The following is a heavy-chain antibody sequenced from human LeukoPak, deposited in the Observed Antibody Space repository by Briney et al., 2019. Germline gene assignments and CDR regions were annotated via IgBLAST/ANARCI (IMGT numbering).Heavy chain of an antibody. D-gene: IGHD3-9*01. CDR1: GGSISSGGYY. CDR2: IYYSGST. V-gene: IGHV4-31*03. CDR3: ARGTYYDILTGYHNWFDP. Sequence: PSETLSLTCTVSGGSISSGGYYWSWIRQHPGKGLEWIGYIYYSGSTYYNPSLKSRVTISVDTSKNQFSLKLSSVTAADTAVYYCARGTYYDILTGYHNWFDPWGQGTLVTVSS. J-gene: IGHJ5*02.